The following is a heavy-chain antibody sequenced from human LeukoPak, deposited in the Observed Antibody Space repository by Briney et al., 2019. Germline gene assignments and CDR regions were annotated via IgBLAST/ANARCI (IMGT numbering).Heavy chain of an antibody. CDR1: GFTFSDYN. V-gene: IGHV3-30*18. Sequence: GGSLRLSCAASGFTFSDYNMNWLRQAPGKGLEWVAVIFYDGSNKYYADSVKGRFTVSRDNSKNTLYLQVNSLRAEDTAVYYCAKDLQYLLLMGEIDYWGQGTLVTVSS. CDR2: IFYDGSNK. D-gene: IGHD2-2*01. CDR3: AKDLQYLLLMGEIDY. J-gene: IGHJ4*02.